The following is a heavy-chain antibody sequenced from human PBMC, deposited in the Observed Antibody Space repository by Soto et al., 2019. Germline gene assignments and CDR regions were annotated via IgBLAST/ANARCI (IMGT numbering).Heavy chain of an antibody. V-gene: IGHV3-30*03. CDR3: AAGLYFFDY. D-gene: IGHD3-16*01. Sequence: QVQLVESGGGVVQPGKSLRLSCAASGFSFTSYGMNWVRQAPGKGLEWVTLISSDGNNKYYAESVKGRFTISRDNSKNTLYLQMNCLRAEDTAVYYCAAGLYFFDYCGQGTLVTVSS. J-gene: IGHJ4*02. CDR2: ISSDGNNK. CDR1: GFSFTSYG.